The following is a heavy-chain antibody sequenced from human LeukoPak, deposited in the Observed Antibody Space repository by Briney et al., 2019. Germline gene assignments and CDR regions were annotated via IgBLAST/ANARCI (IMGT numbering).Heavy chain of an antibody. CDR3: ASLTTVTKTNY. D-gene: IGHD4-17*01. CDR1: GFTFSRYG. J-gene: IGHJ4*02. CDR2: IPYDGSNK. V-gene: IGHV3-30*03. Sequence: GGSLRLSCAASGFTFSRYGMHWVRQAPGKGLEWVAVIPYDGSNKYYADSVKGRFTISRDNSKNTLYLQMNSLRAQDTAVYYCASLTTVTKTNYWGQGTLVTVSS.